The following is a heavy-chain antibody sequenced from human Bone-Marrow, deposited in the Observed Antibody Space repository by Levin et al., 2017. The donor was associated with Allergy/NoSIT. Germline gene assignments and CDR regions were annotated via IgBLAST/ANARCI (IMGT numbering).Heavy chain of an antibody. J-gene: IGHJ4*02. D-gene: IGHD3-10*01. V-gene: IGHV4-31*03. CDR1: GDSITTTYY. Sequence: SETLSLTCTVSGDSITTTYYWSWIRQPPGKGLEWLGYIYHSGFAYYNPSLKSRVSISVDTAQNQFSLKLTSVTAADTAVYYCAREGNGLGELLSAFDYWSQGTLVTVSS. CDR3: AREGNGLGELLSAFDY. CDR2: IYHSGFA.